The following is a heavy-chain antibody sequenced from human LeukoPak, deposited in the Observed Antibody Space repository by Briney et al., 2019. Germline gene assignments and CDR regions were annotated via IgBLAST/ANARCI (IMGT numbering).Heavy chain of an antibody. CDR2: INHSGST. Sequence: TSETLSLTCAVYGGSFSGYYWSWIRQPPGKGLEWIGEINHSGSTNYNPSLKSRVTISVDTSKNQFSLKLSSVTAADTAVYYCARDYGGTLGYWGQGTLVTVSS. D-gene: IGHD4-23*01. V-gene: IGHV4-34*01. CDR1: GGSFSGYY. J-gene: IGHJ4*02. CDR3: ARDYGGTLGY.